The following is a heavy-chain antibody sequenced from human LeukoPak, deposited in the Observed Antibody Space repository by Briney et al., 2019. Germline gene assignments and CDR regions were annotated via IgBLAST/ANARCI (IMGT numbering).Heavy chain of an antibody. CDR1: GYTFTGYY. CDR2: INSDSGFT. J-gene: IGHJ5*02. D-gene: IGHD3-9*01. V-gene: IGHV1-2*02. Sequence: ASVKVSCKASGYTFTGYYMNWVRQAPGQGLEWMGWINSDSGFTKYAQKFQGRVTMTRDTSITTVYMDLTRLTSDDTAVYYCARNFDMEWFDPWGQGTLVTVSS. CDR3: ARNFDMEWFDP.